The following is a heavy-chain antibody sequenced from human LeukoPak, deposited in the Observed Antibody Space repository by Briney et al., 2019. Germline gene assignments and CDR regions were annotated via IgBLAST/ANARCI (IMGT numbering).Heavy chain of an antibody. V-gene: IGHV3-53*01. Sequence: GGSQRLSCAASGFTLSRNYMSWVRQAPGKGLEWVSVIYSGGNTYYADFVKGRFTISRDNSKNTLYLQINSLTAEDTAVYYCANLPRGDYWGLGTLVTVSS. CDR2: IYSGGNT. D-gene: IGHD3-10*01. CDR1: GFTLSRNY. J-gene: IGHJ4*02. CDR3: ANLPRGDY.